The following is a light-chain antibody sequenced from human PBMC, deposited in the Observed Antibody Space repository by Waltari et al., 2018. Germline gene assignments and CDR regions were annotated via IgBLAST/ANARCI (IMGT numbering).Light chain of an antibody. CDR2: DVT. Sequence: QSALTQPRSVSGSPGQSVTISCTGTSSAGGGYNYVSWYQKHPGKAPKLIIYDVTKRPSGVPDRFSGSKSGNTASLTISGLQAEDEADYYCCSYGGSYSFVVFGGGTKLTVL. J-gene: IGLJ2*01. CDR3: CSYGGSYSFVV. V-gene: IGLV2-11*01. CDR1: SSAGGGYNY.